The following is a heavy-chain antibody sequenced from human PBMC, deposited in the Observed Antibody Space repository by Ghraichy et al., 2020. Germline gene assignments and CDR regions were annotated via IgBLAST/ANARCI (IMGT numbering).Heavy chain of an antibody. CDR2: INSDGSRT. V-gene: IGHV3-74*01. CDR1: EFTFSNYW. J-gene: IGHJ3*02. CDR3: ASPTGGGYDAFDI. Sequence: LSLTCAASEFTFSNYWMHWVRQGPGKGLVWVSRINSDGSRTTYADSVKGRFTISRDNAKKTLYLQMNSLRAEDTAVYYCASPTGGGYDAFDIWGQGTMVTGSS. D-gene: IGHD2-15*01.